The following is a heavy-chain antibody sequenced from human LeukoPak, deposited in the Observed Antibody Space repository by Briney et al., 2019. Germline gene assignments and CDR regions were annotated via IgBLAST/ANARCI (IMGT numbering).Heavy chain of an antibody. V-gene: IGHV4-59*01. CDR2: MYYSGST. Sequence: SETLSLTCTVSGGSISTYYWNWIRQSPGKGLEWIGYMYYSGSTNYNPSLKSRVTISVDTSKNESSLKLSSVTAADTAVYYCARTPATTWTNHFDYWGQGALVTVSS. D-gene: IGHD4-17*01. CDR3: ARTPATTWTNHFDY. J-gene: IGHJ4*02. CDR1: GGSISTYY.